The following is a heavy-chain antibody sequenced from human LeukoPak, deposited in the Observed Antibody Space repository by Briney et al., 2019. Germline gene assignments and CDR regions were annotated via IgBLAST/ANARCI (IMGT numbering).Heavy chain of an antibody. Sequence: SETLSLTCVLSGYSIDSRNWWGWIRQPPGKGLEWIGYIFYDGTIHYNPSLKSRLTMSVGTSKKQFSLNLSSVTAVDTAVYYCVRQDGTVGAFDIWGQGTMVTVSS. V-gene: IGHV4-28*05. J-gene: IGHJ3*02. CDR2: IFYDGTI. CDR3: VRQDGTVGAFDI. CDR1: GYSIDSRNW. D-gene: IGHD1-26*01.